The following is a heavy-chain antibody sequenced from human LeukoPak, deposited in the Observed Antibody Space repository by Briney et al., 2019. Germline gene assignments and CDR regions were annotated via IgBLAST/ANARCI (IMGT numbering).Heavy chain of an antibody. CDR1: GYTFTGYY. Sequence: ASVKVSCKASGYTFTGYYMHWVRQAPGQGLEWMGWINPNSGGTNYAQKFQGRVTMTRDTSISTAYMELSRLRSDDTAVYYCARASGGGDVGWGGDAFDIWGQGTMVTVSS. D-gene: IGHD2-21*02. J-gene: IGHJ3*02. V-gene: IGHV1-2*02. CDR3: ARASGGGDVGWGGDAFDI. CDR2: INPNSGGT.